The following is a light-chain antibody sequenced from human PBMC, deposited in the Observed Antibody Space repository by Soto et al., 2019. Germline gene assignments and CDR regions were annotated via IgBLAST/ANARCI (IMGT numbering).Light chain of an antibody. CDR3: SSYTSICTLV. CDR1: SSDVGGYNY. V-gene: IGLV2-14*01. Sequence: QSALTQPAYVSGSPGQSITISCTGTSSDVGGYNYVSWYQQHPGKAPKLMIYDVSNRPSGVSNRFSGSKSGNTASLTISGLQAEDEADYYCSSYTSICTLVFGTGTKLTVL. J-gene: IGLJ1*01. CDR2: DVS.